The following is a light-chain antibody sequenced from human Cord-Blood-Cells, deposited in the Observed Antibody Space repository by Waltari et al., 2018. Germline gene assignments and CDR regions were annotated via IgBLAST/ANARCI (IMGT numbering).Light chain of an antibody. CDR1: NWGDKY. Sequence: SYELTQPPSVSVSPGRTAIITCSGANWGDKYACWYQQKPGQSPVLVIYQDSKRPSGIPERFSGSNSGNTATLTISGTQAMDEADYYCQAWDSSTAVVFGGGTKLTVL. CDR2: QDS. CDR3: QAWDSSTAVV. J-gene: IGLJ2*01. V-gene: IGLV3-1*01.